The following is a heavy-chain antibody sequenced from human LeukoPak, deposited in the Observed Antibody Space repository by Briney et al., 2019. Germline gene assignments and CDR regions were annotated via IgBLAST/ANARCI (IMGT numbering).Heavy chain of an antibody. J-gene: IGHJ6*02. CDR1: GFTFRSYL. V-gene: IGHV3-23*01. CDR2: ISGSGGST. D-gene: IGHD2-2*01. Sequence: GGSLRLSCAASGFTFRSYLMHWVRQAPGKGLEWVSAISGSGGSTYYADSVKGRFTISRDNSKNTLYLQMNSLRAEDTAVYYCAKVIGYCSSTSCYGYYYYGMDVWGQGTTVTVSS. CDR3: AKVIGYCSSTSCYGYYYYGMDV.